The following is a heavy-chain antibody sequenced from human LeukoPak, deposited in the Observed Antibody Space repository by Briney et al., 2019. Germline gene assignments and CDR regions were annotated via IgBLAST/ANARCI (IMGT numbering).Heavy chain of an antibody. CDR1: GFTFSSYS. D-gene: IGHD3-10*01. J-gene: IGHJ4*02. V-gene: IGHV3-48*02. Sequence: GGSLRLSCVASGFTFSSYSMNWVSQAPGKGLEWVSYISSSGNTIYYADSVKGRFTISRDNAKNSLYLQMNSLRDEDTALYYCARVWGSGSYFLGRLDYWGQGTLVTVSS. CDR3: ARVWGSGSYFLGRLDY. CDR2: ISSSGNTI.